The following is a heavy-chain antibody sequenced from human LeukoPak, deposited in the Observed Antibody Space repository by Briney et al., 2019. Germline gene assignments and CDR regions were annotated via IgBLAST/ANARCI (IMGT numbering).Heavy chain of an antibody. Sequence: ASVKVSCKASGYTFTNYGFSWVRQAPGQGLEGMGWISAYNGNTNYAHKLQGRVTMTTDTSTSTAYMELRGLRSDDTAMYYCARDLAGDYGDYWGQGTLVTVSS. D-gene: IGHD3-10*01. CDR2: ISAYNGNT. CDR1: GYTFTNYG. V-gene: IGHV1-18*01. J-gene: IGHJ4*02. CDR3: ARDLAGDYGDY.